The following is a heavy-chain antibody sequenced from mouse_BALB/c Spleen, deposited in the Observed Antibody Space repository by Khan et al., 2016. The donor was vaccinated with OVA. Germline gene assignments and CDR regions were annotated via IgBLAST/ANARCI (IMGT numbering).Heavy chain of an antibody. D-gene: IGHD2-2*01. Sequence: EVKLLESGGGLVQPGGSLKLSCAASGFDFSRYWMSWVRQAPGKGLEWIREINPDSSTINYTPSLKDKFIISRDNAKNTLYLQMSKVRSEDTALYYCARGLRRYYYAMDYWGQGTSVTVSS. J-gene: IGHJ4*01. CDR1: GFDFSRYW. CDR2: INPDSSTI. CDR3: ARGLRRYYYAMDY. V-gene: IGHV4-1*02.